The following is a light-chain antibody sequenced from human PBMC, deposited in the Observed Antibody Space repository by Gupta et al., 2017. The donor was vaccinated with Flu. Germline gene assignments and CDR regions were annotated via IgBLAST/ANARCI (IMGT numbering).Light chain of an antibody. J-gene: IGKJ4*01. CDR2: GAS. CDR3: QQGFVIPLT. Sequence: SVGESATINYKSSQSGLASTNNRNYLAWYQQKAGQPPRLLLYGASTQAFGVPDRCRGRGSVTDFTLTSNTLQAEDVAVYYCQQGFVIPLTFGGGTRVDIK. V-gene: IGKV4-1*01. CDR1: QSGLASTNNRNY.